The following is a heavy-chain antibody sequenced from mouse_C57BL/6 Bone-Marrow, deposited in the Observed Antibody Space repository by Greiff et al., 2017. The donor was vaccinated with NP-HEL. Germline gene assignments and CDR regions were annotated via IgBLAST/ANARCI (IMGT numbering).Heavy chain of an antibody. CDR2: ISSGGDYI. Sequence: DVMLVESGEGLVKPGGSLKLSCAASGFTFSSYAMSWVRQTPEKRLAWVAYISSGGDYIYYADTVKGRFTISRDNARNTLYLQMSSLKSEDTAMYYCTRGEYYGSYYYAMDYWGQGTSVTVSS. D-gene: IGHD1-1*01. J-gene: IGHJ4*01. CDR1: GFTFSSYA. V-gene: IGHV5-9-1*02. CDR3: TRGEYYGSYYYAMDY.